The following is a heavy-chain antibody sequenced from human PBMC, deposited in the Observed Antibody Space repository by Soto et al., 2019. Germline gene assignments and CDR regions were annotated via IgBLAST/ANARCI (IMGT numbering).Heavy chain of an antibody. Sequence: GASVKVSCKASGGTFSSYAISWVRQAPGQGLEWMGGIIPIFGTANYAQKFQGRVTITADESTSTAYMELSSLRSEDTAVYYCARHQGVAGNFYFQLSNYYYYGMDVWGQGTTVTVSS. CDR1: GGTFSSYA. CDR2: IIPIFGTA. CDR3: ARHQGVAGNFYFQLSNYYYYGMDV. J-gene: IGHJ6*02. D-gene: IGHD6-19*01. V-gene: IGHV1-69*13.